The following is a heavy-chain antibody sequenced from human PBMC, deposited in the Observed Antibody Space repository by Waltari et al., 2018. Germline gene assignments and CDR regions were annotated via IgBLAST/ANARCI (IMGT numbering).Heavy chain of an antibody. CDR3: AKDPAGTYYFEY. J-gene: IGHJ4*02. CDR1: DFTFSSYA. CDR2: ISGSGGNT. D-gene: IGHD6-19*01. Sequence: EVQLVESGGGLVQPGGSLRLSCAASDFTFSSYAMNWVRQAPGKGLEWVSTISGSGGNTYYADSVKGRFTISRDNSKNTLYLQMNSLRAEDTAVYYCAKDPAGTYYFEYWGQGTLVTVSS. V-gene: IGHV3-23*04.